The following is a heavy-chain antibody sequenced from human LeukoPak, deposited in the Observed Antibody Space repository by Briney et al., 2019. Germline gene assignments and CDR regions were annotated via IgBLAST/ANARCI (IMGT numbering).Heavy chain of an antibody. J-gene: IGHJ1*01. D-gene: IGHD3-22*01. V-gene: IGHV4-39*07. CDR1: GGSISSGGYY. CDR2: IYYSGST. CDR3: AREATESITMIVVAPPGYFQH. Sequence: PSQTLSLTCTVSGGSISSGGYYWSWIRQHPGKGLEWIGSIYYSGSTYYNPSLKSRVTISVDTSKNQFSLKLSSVTAADTAVYYCAREATESITMIVVAPPGYFQHWGQGTLVTVSS.